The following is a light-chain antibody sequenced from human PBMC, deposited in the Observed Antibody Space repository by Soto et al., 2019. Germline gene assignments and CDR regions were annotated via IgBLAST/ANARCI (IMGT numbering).Light chain of an antibody. CDR3: QHYNSYGWQ. CDR1: QTISSW. CDR2: KAS. Sequence: DIQMTQSPSTLSGSGVDRVSISCRASQTISSWLAWYQQKPGKAPKLLIYKASTLKSGVQSRFSGSGSGTEFTLTISRLQADDGALYYCQHYNSYGWQFGQGTRVDIK. J-gene: IGKJ1*01. V-gene: IGKV1-5*03.